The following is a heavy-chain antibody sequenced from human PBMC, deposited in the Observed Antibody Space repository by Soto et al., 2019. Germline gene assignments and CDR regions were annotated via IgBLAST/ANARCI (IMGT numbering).Heavy chain of an antibody. CDR2: IYPSGTI. CDR3: ATYTAFAKYYFDY. Sequence: PSETLSLTGAVSGVSITTTGYSWSWIRQPPGKGLEWIGYIYPSGTIFYNPSLNSRVTISADTSNNQFSLKLTSVTAADTAVYFCATYTAFAKYYFDYWGRGTLVTVSS. CDR1: GVSITTTGYS. D-gene: IGHD3-16*01. V-gene: IGHV4-30-2*01. J-gene: IGHJ4*02.